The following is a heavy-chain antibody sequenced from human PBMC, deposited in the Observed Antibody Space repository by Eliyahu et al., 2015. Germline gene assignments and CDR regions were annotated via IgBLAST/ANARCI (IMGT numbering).Heavy chain of an antibody. CDR2: IIPIFGTA. D-gene: IGHD2-2*01. V-gene: IGHV1-69*01. J-gene: IGHJ3*02. CDR1: GGTFSSYA. CDR3: ARSSSDAFDI. Sequence: QVHLVQSGAEVKKPGXSVKVSCKASGGTFSSYAXSWVXQAPGQGLEWMGGIIPIFGTANYAQKFQGRVTITADESTSTAYMELSSLRSEDTALYYCARSSSDAFDIWGQGTMVTVSS.